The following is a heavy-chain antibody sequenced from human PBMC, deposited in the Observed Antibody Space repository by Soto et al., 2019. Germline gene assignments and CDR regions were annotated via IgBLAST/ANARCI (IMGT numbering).Heavy chain of an antibody. CDR2: IYLDEDK. CDR3: AHKPAVPLVSYFDC. CDR1: RFSLSTSGMG. D-gene: IGHD3-9*01. Sequence: SGPTMVNPPQNLTLTFSFSRFSLSTSGMGVGWIRQPPGKALEWLALIYLDEDKRDSPSLKSRLTITKDTSKNQVVLTLTNMDPVDTATYYCAHKPAVPLVSYFDCWGQGTLVT. V-gene: IGHV2-5*02. J-gene: IGHJ4*02.